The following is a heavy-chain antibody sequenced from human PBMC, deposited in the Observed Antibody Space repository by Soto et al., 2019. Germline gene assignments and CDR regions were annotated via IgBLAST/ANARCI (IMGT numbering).Heavy chain of an antibody. V-gene: IGHV3-53*01. Sequence: GGSLRLSCTASGLTVSSNYMSWVRQAPGMGLEWVSVIYTGGSTYYADSVKGRFTISRDNSKNTLYLQMNSLRDADTAVYYCARDGSTGWRTYGMDVWGQGTTVTVSS. CDR2: IYTGGST. CDR3: ARDGSTGWRTYGMDV. CDR1: GLTVSSNY. J-gene: IGHJ6*02. D-gene: IGHD2-8*02.